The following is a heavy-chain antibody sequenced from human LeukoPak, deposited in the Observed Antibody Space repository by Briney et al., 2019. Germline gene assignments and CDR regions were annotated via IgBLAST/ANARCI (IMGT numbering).Heavy chain of an antibody. CDR2: IATYNGKT. J-gene: IGHJ4*02. Sequence: ASVKVSYKASGYTFSSYGISWVRQAPGQGLEWMGWIATYNGKTKYAEKVQGRVTMTTDTSTTTAYMELRTLRSDDTAVYYCARDLGRYTAMAFDYWGQGTLVTVSS. CDR1: GYTFSSYG. V-gene: IGHV1-18*01. CDR3: ARDLGRYTAMAFDY. D-gene: IGHD5-18*01.